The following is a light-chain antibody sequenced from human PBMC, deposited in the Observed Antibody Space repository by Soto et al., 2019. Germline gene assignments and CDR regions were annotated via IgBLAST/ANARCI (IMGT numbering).Light chain of an antibody. CDR3: QRDS. CDR2: AAS. CDR1: QSINSNS. Sequence: EIVLTQSPGTLSLSPGERATLSCRVSQSINSNSLAWYQQKPGQAPRLLSYAASSRATGIPDRFSGSGSGTDSTLTIRRLEPEDFAVYYCQRDSFGQGTKLEIK. V-gene: IGKV3-20*01. J-gene: IGKJ2*03.